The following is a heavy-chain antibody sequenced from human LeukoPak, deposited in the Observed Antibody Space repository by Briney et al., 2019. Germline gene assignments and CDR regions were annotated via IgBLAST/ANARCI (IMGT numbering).Heavy chain of an antibody. V-gene: IGHV4-4*02. D-gene: IGHD2/OR15-2a*01. Sequence: KPSGTLSLSCAVSGDSISSSNWWTWVRQPPGKGLEWIGEIYYNGVTNYDPSLKSRVTISVDKSKNQFSLKLSSVTAADTAVYYCATLGFYFFFTFDCWGQGTVDSVSS. CDR3: ATLGFYFFFTFDC. CDR2: IYYNGVT. CDR1: GDSISSSNW. J-gene: IGHJ4*02.